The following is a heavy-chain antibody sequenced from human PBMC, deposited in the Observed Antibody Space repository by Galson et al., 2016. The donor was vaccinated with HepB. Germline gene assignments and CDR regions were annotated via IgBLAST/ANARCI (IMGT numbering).Heavy chain of an antibody. CDR1: GYTLTSYY. Sequence: SVKVSCKASGYTLTSYYMNWVRQAPGQGLEWMGMINPTGGSTTYAQKFQGRVTMTRDTSTRTAYMELSSLRTEDTAVYYCARGGGKTSTMDVWGQGTTVTVSS. CDR2: INPTGGST. CDR3: ARGGGKTSTMDV. J-gene: IGHJ6*02. V-gene: IGHV1-46*01. D-gene: IGHD3-16*01.